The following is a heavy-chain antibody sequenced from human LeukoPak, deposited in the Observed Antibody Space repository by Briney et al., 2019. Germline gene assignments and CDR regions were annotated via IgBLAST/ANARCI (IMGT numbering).Heavy chain of an antibody. D-gene: IGHD3-10*01. J-gene: IGHJ2*01. V-gene: IGHV3-11*04. CDR1: GFPFGDSS. Sequence: GGSRGFSGAPPGFPFGDSSMTWIGRVPGKGREGFSYIGSSGSTIYYADSVKGRFTISRDNAKNSLYLQMNSLRAEDTAVYYCAREGFGNWYFDLWGRGTLVTVSS. CDR3: AREGFGNWYFDL. CDR2: IGSSGSTI.